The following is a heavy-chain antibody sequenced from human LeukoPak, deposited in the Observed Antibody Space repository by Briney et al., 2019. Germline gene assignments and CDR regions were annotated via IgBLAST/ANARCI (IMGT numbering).Heavy chain of an antibody. CDR3: ARDYSTVTTFFDY. CDR1: GFTFRTYN. Sequence: GGSLRLSCAASGFTFRTYNMNCVRQAPGKGQEWVSYITSGGTTIYYADSVKGRFTISRDNAKNSLYLQMNSLRAEDTAVYYCARDYSTVTTFFDYWGQGTLVTVSS. CDR2: ITSGGTTI. D-gene: IGHD4-17*01. V-gene: IGHV3-48*01. J-gene: IGHJ4*02.